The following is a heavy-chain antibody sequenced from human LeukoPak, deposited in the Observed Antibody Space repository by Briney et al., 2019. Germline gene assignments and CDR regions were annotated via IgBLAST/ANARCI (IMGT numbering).Heavy chain of an antibody. Sequence: GGSLRLSCAASGFNFNSFSMNWVRQAPGKGLEWVSYISSSGDNIHYSDSVKGRFTISRDNAKNSLYLQMNSLRAEDTAVYYCARGGGYYWMTTNYYFDYWGQGTLVTVSS. CDR1: GFNFNSFS. J-gene: IGHJ4*02. D-gene: IGHD3-22*01. V-gene: IGHV3-48*04. CDR2: ISSSGDNI. CDR3: ARGGGYYWMTTNYYFDY.